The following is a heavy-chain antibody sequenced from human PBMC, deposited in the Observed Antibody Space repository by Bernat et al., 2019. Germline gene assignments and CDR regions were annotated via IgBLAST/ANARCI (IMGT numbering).Heavy chain of an antibody. V-gene: IGHV3-33*01. D-gene: IGHD4-17*01. CDR1: GFTFSSYG. CDR2: IWYDGSNK. J-gene: IGHJ4*02. CDR3: ARDKAYGVFDY. Sequence: QVQLVESGGGVVQPGRSLRLSCAASGFTFSSYGMHWVRQAPGKGLEWVAVIWYDGSNKYYADSVKGRFTISRDNSKNTLYLQMNSLGAEDTAVYYCARDKAYGVFDYWGQGTLVTVSS.